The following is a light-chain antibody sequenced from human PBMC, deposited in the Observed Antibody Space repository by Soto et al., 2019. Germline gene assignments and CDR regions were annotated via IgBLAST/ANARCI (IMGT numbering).Light chain of an antibody. CDR1: QGISSY. V-gene: IGKV1-8*01. Sequence: SPDRLCAAKGESVTIACRASQGISSYLAWYQQKKGKPPKILIYAASTLQSGVPSRFRGSGSRTDVTLIIYRQPSEDVATYYYQQCYSYSWTFGQGTKVDIK. CDR3: QQCYSYSWT. J-gene: IGKJ1*01. CDR2: AAS.